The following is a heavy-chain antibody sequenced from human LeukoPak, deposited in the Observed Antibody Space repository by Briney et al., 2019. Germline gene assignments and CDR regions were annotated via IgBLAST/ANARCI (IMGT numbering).Heavy chain of an antibody. J-gene: IGHJ4*02. CDR3: ARVGSSGWYVHPTLDY. Sequence: ASVKVSCKASGYTFTGQYMHWVRQAPGQGLDWMGWINPNSGGTNYAQKFQGRVTMTRDTSINTAYMELTRLISDDTAVYYCARVGSSGWYVHPTLDYWGQGTLVTVSS. CDR2: INPNSGGT. V-gene: IGHV1-2*02. CDR1: GYTFTGQY. D-gene: IGHD6-19*01.